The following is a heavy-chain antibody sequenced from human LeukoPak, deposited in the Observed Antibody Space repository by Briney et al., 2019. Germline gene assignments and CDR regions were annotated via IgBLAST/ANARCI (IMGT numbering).Heavy chain of an antibody. CDR3: ARGYGVP. CDR2: ISYDGSNK. V-gene: IGHV3-30*01. Sequence: GRSLRLSCAASGFTLSSYAMHWVRQAPGKGLEWVAVISYDGSNKYYADSVKGRFTISRDNSKNTLYLQMNSLRAEDTAVYYCARGYGVPWGQGTLVTVSS. CDR1: GFTLSSYA. J-gene: IGHJ5*02. D-gene: IGHD1-1*01.